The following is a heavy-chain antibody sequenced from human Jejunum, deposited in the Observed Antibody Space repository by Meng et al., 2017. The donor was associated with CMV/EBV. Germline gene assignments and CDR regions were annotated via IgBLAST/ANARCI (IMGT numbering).Heavy chain of an antibody. Sequence: FTNYDITWVRPATGQGLELMGWMNPNSGKTDYAQTFQGRITMTRDTSISTAYMELSTLRSADTAVYYCATRVIGTPGSYYYYGMDVWGQGTTVTVSS. CDR3: ATRVIGTPGSYYYYGMDV. V-gene: IGHV1-8*01. CDR2: MNPNSGKT. D-gene: IGHD3-22*01. CDR1: FTNYD. J-gene: IGHJ6*02.